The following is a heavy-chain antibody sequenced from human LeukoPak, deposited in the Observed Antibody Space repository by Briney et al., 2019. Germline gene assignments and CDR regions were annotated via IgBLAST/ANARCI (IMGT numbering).Heavy chain of an antibody. V-gene: IGHV1-46*03. CDR2: INPSGGST. CDR3: TRNADSGLDY. CDR1: GYTFTSYY. J-gene: IGHJ4*02. Sequence: ASVKDSCKASGYTFTSYYMHWVRQAPGQGLEWMGFINPSGGSTSYAQKFQGRVTMTRDTSTSTVYMELTSLRSEDTAMYYCTRNADSGLDYWGQGTLVTVSS. D-gene: IGHD3-10*01.